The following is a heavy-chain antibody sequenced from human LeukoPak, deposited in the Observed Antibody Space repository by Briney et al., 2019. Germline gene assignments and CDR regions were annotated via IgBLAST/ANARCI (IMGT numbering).Heavy chain of an antibody. Sequence: GGSLRLSCAASGFTFSNVWMNWVRQAPGKGLEWVGRIRSKTHGEAIDYAAPVRGRFTISRDDSKNTLYLQLNSLKTEDTAVYYCVTEVITAATGNDYWGQGSLVTVSS. J-gene: IGHJ4*02. CDR3: VTEVITAATGNDY. D-gene: IGHD3-16*02. CDR2: IRSKTHGEAI. V-gene: IGHV3-15*07. CDR1: GFTFSNVW.